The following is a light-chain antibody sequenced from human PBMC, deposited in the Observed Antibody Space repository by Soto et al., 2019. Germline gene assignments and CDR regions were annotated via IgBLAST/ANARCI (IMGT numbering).Light chain of an antibody. CDR3: QQYGSSPLYT. CDR2: GAS. Sequence: EIVLTQSPGTLSLSPGERATLSCRDSQSVSSSYLAWYQQNPGQAPRLLIYGASSRSTGIPDRFSGSGSGTDFTLTISRLEPEDFAVYYCQQYGSSPLYTFGQGTKMEIK. CDR1: QSVSSSY. V-gene: IGKV3-20*01. J-gene: IGKJ2*01.